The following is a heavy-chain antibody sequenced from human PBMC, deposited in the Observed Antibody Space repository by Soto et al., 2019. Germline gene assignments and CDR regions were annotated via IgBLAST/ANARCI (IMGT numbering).Heavy chain of an antibody. CDR3: ARDLITFGGVIVNYFDY. V-gene: IGHV1-18*01. CDR2: ISAYNGNT. Sequence: ASVKVSCKASGYTFTSYGISWVRQAPGQGLERMGKISAYNGNTSYAQKLQGRVTMTRDTSTSTVYMELSSLRSEDTAVYYCARDLITFGGVIVNYFDYWGQGTLVTVSS. CDR1: GYTFTSYG. J-gene: IGHJ4*02. D-gene: IGHD3-16*02.